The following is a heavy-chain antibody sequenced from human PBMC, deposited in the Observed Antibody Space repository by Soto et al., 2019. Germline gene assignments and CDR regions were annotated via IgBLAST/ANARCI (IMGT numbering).Heavy chain of an antibody. D-gene: IGHD6-19*01. J-gene: IGHJ5*02. Sequence: EVQLVETGGGLIQPGGSLRLSCVASGFSVSVNYISWVRQAPGKGLEWKGLEWGAIIHDDGDTYYADSARCRFTISRDNSKNTVSLQMTSLTAEDTAVYYCTSIAVTEKFDAWGQGTLVTVSS. CDR2: IHDDGDT. CDR1: GFSVSVNY. CDR3: TSIAVTEKFDA. V-gene: IGHV3-53*02.